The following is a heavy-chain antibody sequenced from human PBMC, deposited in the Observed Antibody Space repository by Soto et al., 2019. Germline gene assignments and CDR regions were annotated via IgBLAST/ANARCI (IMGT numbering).Heavy chain of an antibody. J-gene: IGHJ4*02. Sequence: SVKVSCKASGGTFSSCAISWVRQAPGQGLEWMGGIIPIFGTANYAQKFQGRVTITADESTSTAYMELSSLRSEDTAVYYCARDLSRDGYNAFDYWGQGTLVTVSS. CDR3: ARDLSRDGYNAFDY. V-gene: IGHV1-69*13. CDR2: IIPIFGTA. D-gene: IGHD5-12*01. CDR1: GGTFSSCA.